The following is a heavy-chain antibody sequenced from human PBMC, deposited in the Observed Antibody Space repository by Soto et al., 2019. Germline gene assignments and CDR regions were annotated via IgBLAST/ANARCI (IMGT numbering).Heavy chain of an antibody. CDR1: GGTFSSYA. CDR2: IIPIFGTA. D-gene: IGHD2-2*01. Sequence: QVQLVQSGAEVKKPGSSVKVSCKASGGTFSSYAISWVRQAPGQGLEWMGGIIPIFGTANYAQKFQGRVTITADESTSTAYMELSSLRSEDTAVYYCARVRCISTSCYDNWFDPWGQGTLVTVSS. CDR3: ARVRCISTSCYDNWFDP. V-gene: IGHV1-69*12. J-gene: IGHJ5*02.